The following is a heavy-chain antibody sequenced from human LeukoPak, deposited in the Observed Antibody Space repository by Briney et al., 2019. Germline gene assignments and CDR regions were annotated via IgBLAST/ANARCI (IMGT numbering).Heavy chain of an antibody. D-gene: IGHD4-11*01. Sequence: PSETLSLTCAVYGGSFSGYYWSLIRQPPGKGLEWIGFFYYTGSTYYNPSLKSRVTISLDTSKNQFSLKLNSVTAADTAVYYCARGTTVSTPDFDYWGQGTLVTVSS. CDR2: FYYTGST. J-gene: IGHJ4*02. V-gene: IGHV4-59*12. CDR1: GGSFSGYY. CDR3: ARGTTVSTPDFDY.